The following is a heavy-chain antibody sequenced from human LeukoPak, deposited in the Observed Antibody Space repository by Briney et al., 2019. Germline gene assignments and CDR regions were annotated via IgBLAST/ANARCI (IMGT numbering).Heavy chain of an antibody. Sequence: SETLSLTCTVSGGSISSYYWSWIRQPPGKGLEWIGCIYYSGSTNYNPSLKSRVTISVDTSKNQFSLKLSSVTAADTAVYYCARGGLATVNYYYYYMDVWGKGITVTVSS. CDR1: GGSISSYY. CDR2: IYYSGST. V-gene: IGHV4-59*01. D-gene: IGHD4-11*01. J-gene: IGHJ6*03. CDR3: ARGGLATVNYYYYYMDV.